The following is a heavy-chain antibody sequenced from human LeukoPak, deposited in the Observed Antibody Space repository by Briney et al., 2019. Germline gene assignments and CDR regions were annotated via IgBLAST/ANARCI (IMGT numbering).Heavy chain of an antibody. CDR1: GFTGSNNY. CDR3: ARDGSSSSGWYYYYGMDV. Sequence: GGSLRLSCAASGFTGSNNYVSWVRQAPGKGLEWVSVIYSGGSTYYADSVKGRFTISRDNSKNTLYLQMNSLRAEDTAVYYCARDGSSSSGWYYYYGMDVWGQGTTVTVSS. CDR2: IYSGGST. V-gene: IGHV3-53*01. D-gene: IGHD6-19*01. J-gene: IGHJ6*02.